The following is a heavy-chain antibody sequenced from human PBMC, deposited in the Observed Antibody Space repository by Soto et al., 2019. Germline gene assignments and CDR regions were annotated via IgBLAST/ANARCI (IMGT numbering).Heavy chain of an antibody. D-gene: IGHD1-1*01. V-gene: IGHV1-18*01. CDR1: GYTFSTYG. Sequence: QVQLVQSGAEVKKPGASVKVSCKASGYTFSTYGFSWVRQAPGQGLEWMGWIGADNGDTNYAQNFQGRVTMTTDTSTTISSMELRSLTSDDTAVYFCARDWKGAEGFDPWGQGTLVTVSS. CDR3: ARDWKGAEGFDP. CDR2: IGADNGDT. J-gene: IGHJ5*02.